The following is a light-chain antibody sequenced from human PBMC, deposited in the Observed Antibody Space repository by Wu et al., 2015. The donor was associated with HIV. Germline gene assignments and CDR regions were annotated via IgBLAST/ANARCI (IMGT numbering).Light chain of an antibody. CDR1: QSVSSK. J-gene: IGKJ2*03. V-gene: IGKV3-15*01. CDR2: GAS. Sequence: EIVMTQSPATLSVSPGESATLSCRASQSVSSKLAWYQQKPGQAPRLLIYGASTRATGIPARFSGSGSGTEFTLTISSLQSEDFAVYYCQQYNNWPRSFGQGTKLEIK. CDR3: QQYNNWPRS.